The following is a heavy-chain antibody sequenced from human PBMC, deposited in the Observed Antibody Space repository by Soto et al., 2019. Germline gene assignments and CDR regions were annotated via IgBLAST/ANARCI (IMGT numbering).Heavy chain of an antibody. Sequence: GGSLRLSCAASGFTFSGSAMHWVRQASGKGLEWVGRIRSKANSYATAYAASVKGRFTISRDDPKNTAYLQMNSLKTEDTAVYYCTSLSGGSYYGYAFDIWGQGTMVTVSS. CDR2: IRSKANSYAT. J-gene: IGHJ3*02. D-gene: IGHD1-26*01. CDR3: TSLSGGSYYGYAFDI. V-gene: IGHV3-73*01. CDR1: GFTFSGSA.